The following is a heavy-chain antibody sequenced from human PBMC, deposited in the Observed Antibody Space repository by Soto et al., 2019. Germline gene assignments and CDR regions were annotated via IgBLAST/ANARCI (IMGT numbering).Heavy chain of an antibody. Sequence: GGSLRLSCAASGFTFSNAWMNWVRQAPGKGLEWVGRIKSKTDGGTTDYAAPVKGRFTISRDDSKNTLYLQMNSLKTEDTAVYYCTTPKLAAAGLFYYYYGMDVWGQGTTVTVSS. CDR3: TTPKLAAAGLFYYYYGMDV. V-gene: IGHV3-15*07. J-gene: IGHJ6*02. CDR2: IKSKTDGGTT. CDR1: GFTFSNAW. D-gene: IGHD6-13*01.